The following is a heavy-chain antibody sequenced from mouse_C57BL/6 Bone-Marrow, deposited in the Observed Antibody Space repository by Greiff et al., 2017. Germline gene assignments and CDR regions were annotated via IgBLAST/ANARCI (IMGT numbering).Heavy chain of an antibody. CDR1: GFNIKDDY. D-gene: IGHD2-1*01. CDR3: TTPHLLGRGY. V-gene: IGHV14-4*01. J-gene: IGHJ2*01. Sequence: VQLQQSGAELVRPGASVKLSCTASGFNIKDDYMHWVKQRPEQGLEWIGWIDPENGDTEYASKFQGKATITADTSSNTAYLQLSSLTSEDTAVYYCTTPHLLGRGYWGQGTTLTVSS. CDR2: IDPENGDT.